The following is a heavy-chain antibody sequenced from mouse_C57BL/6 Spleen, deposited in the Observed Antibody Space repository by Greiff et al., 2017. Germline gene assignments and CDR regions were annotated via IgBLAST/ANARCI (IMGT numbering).Heavy chain of an antibody. CDR1: GYTFTDYY. CDR3: ASPNYYGSSHFDY. Sequence: EVQLQQSGPVLVKPGASVKMSCKASGYTFTDYYMNWVKQSHGKSLEWIGVINPYNGGTSYNQKFKGKATLTVDKSSSTAYMELNSLTSEDSAVYYCASPNYYGSSHFDYWGQGTTLTVSS. D-gene: IGHD1-1*01. CDR2: INPYNGGT. J-gene: IGHJ2*01. V-gene: IGHV1-19*01.